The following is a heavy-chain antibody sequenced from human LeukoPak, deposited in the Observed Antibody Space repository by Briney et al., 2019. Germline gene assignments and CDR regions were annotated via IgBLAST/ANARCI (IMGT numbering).Heavy chain of an antibody. CDR2: INSDGNST. CDR1: GFTFSSYW. D-gene: IGHD1-26*01. J-gene: IGHJ4*02. Sequence: GGSLRLSCAASGFTFSSYWMHWVRQAPGKGLVWVSRINSDGNSTSYADSVKGRFTISRDNAKNTLYLQMNSLRAEDTAVYYCAKDYRRGSYPRGDFDYWGQGTLVTVSS. CDR3: AKDYRRGSYPRGDFDY. V-gene: IGHV3-74*01.